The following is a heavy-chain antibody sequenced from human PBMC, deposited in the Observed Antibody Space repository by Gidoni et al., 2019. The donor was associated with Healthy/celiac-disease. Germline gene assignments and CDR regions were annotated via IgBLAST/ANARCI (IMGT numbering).Heavy chain of an antibody. D-gene: IGHD6-19*01. V-gene: IGHV4-31*03. CDR1: GRSISRGGYY. CDR2: IYYSGST. Sequence: QLQLQESGPGLVKPSQHLSLTCTVSGRSISRGGYYWSWIRQHPVKGMEGIAYIYYSGSTSYNPSLKSRVTISVDTSNNQLSLKLSSVTAADTAVYYCARDRVPGGGWYRVDYYGMDVWGQGTTVTVSS. CDR3: ARDRVPGGGWYRVDYYGMDV. J-gene: IGHJ6*02.